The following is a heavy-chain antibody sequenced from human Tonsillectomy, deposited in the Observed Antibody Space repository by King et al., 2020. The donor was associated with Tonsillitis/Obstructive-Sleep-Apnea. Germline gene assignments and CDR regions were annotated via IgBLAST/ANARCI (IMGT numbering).Heavy chain of an antibody. CDR2: IKHDGSEK. J-gene: IGHJ4*02. Sequence: VQLVESGGGLVQPGGSLRLSCAASGFTFSSYWMSWVRQAPGKGLEWVADIKHDGSEKNYVDSVKGRFTISRDNAKNSLYLQMNSLRAEDTAVYYCASRDTTMVTGDYWGQGTLLTVSS. CDR3: ASRDTTMVTGDY. D-gene: IGHD5-18*01. V-gene: IGHV3-7*01. CDR1: GFTFSSYW.